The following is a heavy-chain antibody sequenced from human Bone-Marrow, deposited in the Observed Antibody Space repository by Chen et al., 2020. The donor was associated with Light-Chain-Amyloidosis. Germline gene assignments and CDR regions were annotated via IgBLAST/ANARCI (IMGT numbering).Heavy chain of an antibody. Sequence: EVQLVESGGALVQPGGSLRLSCAASGFTLNTYWMHWVRQPPGGGLVWVARMPTDVTKTVYADSVKGRFIVSRDDAKNTLYLEMNSLRVEDTGLYFCARDRGRFSYNRGGLDSWGQGTLVTVSS. V-gene: IGHV3-74*01. CDR2: MPTDVTKT. CDR3: ARDRGRFSYNRGGLDS. J-gene: IGHJ4*02. D-gene: IGHD3-10*01. CDR1: GFTLNTYW.